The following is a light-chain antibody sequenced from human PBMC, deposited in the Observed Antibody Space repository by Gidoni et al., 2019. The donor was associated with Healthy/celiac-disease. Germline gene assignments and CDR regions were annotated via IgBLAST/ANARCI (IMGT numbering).Light chain of an antibody. V-gene: IGLV4-69*01. Sequence: QLVLTQSPSASASLLPSVKLTCTLSSGHSSYAIAWHQQQPEKGPRYLMKLNSDGSHSKGDGIPDRFSVSSSGAERYLTISSLQSEDEADYYCQTWGTGIQVFGGGTKLTVL. J-gene: IGLJ2*01. CDR3: QTWGTGIQV. CDR2: LNSDGSH. CDR1: SGHSSYA.